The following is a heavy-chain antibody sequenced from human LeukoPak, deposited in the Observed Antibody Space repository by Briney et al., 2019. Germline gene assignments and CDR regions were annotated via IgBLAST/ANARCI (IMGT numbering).Heavy chain of an antibody. CDR1: GGSISSSNW. V-gene: IGHV4-4*02. Sequence: SGTLSLTCAVSGGSISSSNWWSWVRQPPGKGLEWIGEIYHSGSTNYNPSLKSRVTISVDKSKNQFSLKLSSVTAADTAVYYCARDSIRQQLYYFDLWGRGTLVTVSS. CDR2: IYHSGST. J-gene: IGHJ4*02. D-gene: IGHD4-11*01. CDR3: ARDSIRQQLYYFDL.